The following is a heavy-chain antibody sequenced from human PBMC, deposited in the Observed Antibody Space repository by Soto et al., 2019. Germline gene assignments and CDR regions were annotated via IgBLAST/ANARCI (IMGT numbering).Heavy chain of an antibody. J-gene: IGHJ4*02. Sequence: SETLSLTCAVSGGSISSSNWWSWVRQPPGKGLEWIGEIYHSGSTNYNPSLKSRVTMSVDKSKNQFSLKLNSVTAADTAVYYCATCASLAAGGFDYWSQGTLVTAPQ. V-gene: IGHV4-4*02. D-gene: IGHD3-10*01. CDR1: GGSISSSNW. CDR3: ATCASLAAGGFDY. CDR2: IYHSGST.